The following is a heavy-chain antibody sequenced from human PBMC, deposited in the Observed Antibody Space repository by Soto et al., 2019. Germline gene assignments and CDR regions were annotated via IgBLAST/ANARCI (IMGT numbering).Heavy chain of an antibody. V-gene: IGHV3-23*01. CDR2: ISGSGGST. Sequence: PGGSLRLSCAASGFTFSTYAMSWVRQAPGKGLEWVSAISGSGGSTYYADPVKGRFTISRDNSKNTLYLQMNSLRDEDTALYYCAKARGGVDCRGTSCYGGMDVWGQGTTVTVSS. CDR3: AKARGGVDCRGTSCYGGMDV. D-gene: IGHD2-2*01. CDR1: GFTFSTYA. J-gene: IGHJ6*02.